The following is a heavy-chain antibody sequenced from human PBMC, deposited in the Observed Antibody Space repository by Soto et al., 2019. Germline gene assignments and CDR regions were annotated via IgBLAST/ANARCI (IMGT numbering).Heavy chain of an antibody. J-gene: IGHJ4*02. Sequence: ETLSLTFTVSGGSISSYYWSWIRQPPGKGLEWIGYIYYSGSTNYNPSLKSRVTISVDTSKNQFSLKLSSVTAADTAVYYCARGVAGTMFREYYFDYWGQGTLVTVSS. D-gene: IGHD6-19*01. CDR1: GGSISSYY. CDR2: IYYSGST. CDR3: ARGVAGTMFREYYFDY. V-gene: IGHV4-59*01.